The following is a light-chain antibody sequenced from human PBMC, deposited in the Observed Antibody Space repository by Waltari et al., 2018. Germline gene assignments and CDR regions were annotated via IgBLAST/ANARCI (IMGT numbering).Light chain of an antibody. Sequence: DIPLTQSPSFLSASVGDRVTIACRASQGISSHLVWYQQKPGKAPKLLIYGASTLQSGVPSRFSGSGSATEFTLTISSLQPEDFATYYCQQLNSYPLTFGGGTKVEIK. V-gene: IGKV1-9*01. CDR2: GAS. J-gene: IGKJ4*01. CDR3: QQLNSYPLT. CDR1: QGISSH.